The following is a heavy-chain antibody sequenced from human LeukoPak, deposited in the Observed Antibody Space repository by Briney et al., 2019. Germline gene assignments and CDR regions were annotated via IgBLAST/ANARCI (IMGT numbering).Heavy chain of an antibody. CDR2: IIPILGIA. CDR3: AMGYSGYEWARKFLDWFDP. V-gene: IGHV1-69*04. D-gene: IGHD5-12*01. CDR1: GGTFSSYA. J-gene: IGHJ5*02. Sequence: ASVKVSCKASGGTFSSYAISWVRQAPGQGLEWMGRIIPILGIANYAQKFQGRVTITADKSTSTAYMELSSLRSEDTAVYYCAMGYSGYEWARKFLDWFDPWGQGTLVTVSS.